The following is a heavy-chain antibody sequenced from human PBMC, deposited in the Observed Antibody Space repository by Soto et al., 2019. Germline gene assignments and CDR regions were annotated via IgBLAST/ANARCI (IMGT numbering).Heavy chain of an antibody. J-gene: IGHJ6*02. Sequence: ASVKVSCKASGYTFTSYYMHWVRQAPGQGLEWMGIINPSGGSTSYAQKFQGRVTMTRDTSTSTVYMELSSLRSEDTAVYYCARDPLQETGTGDYYGMDVWGQGTTVTVSS. D-gene: IGHD1-1*01. CDR1: GYTFTSYY. CDR2: INPSGGST. V-gene: IGHV1-46*01. CDR3: ARDPLQETGTGDYYGMDV.